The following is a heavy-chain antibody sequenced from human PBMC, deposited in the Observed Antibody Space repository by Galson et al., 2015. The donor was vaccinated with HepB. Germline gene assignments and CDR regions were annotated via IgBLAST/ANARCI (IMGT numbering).Heavy chain of an antibody. Sequence: LRLSCAASGFTFSSYGMHWVRQAPGKGLEWVAVISYDGSNKYYADSVKGRFTISRDNSKNTLYLQMNSLRAEDTAVYYCAKEEGGWFYYGSGNHFDYWGQGTLVTVSS. CDR1: GFTFSSYG. D-gene: IGHD3-10*01. CDR2: ISYDGSNK. J-gene: IGHJ4*02. V-gene: IGHV3-30*18. CDR3: AKEEGGWFYYGSGNHFDY.